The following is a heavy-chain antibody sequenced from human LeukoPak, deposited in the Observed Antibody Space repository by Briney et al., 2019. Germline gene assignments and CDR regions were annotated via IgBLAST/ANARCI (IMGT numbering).Heavy chain of an antibody. CDR1: GFTFDDYA. J-gene: IGHJ6*03. CDR3: AKGSTVIRYYYYYYMDV. CDR2: ISGSGGST. D-gene: IGHD4-17*01. V-gene: IGHV3-23*01. Sequence: GGSLRLSCAASGFTFDDYAMHWVRQAPGKGLEWVSAISGSGGSTYYADSVKGRFTISRDNSKNTLYLQMNSLRAEDTAVYYCAKGSTVIRYYYYYYMDVWGKGTTVTVSS.